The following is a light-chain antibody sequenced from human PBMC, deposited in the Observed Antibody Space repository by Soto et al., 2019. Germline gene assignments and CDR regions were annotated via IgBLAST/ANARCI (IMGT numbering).Light chain of an antibody. Sequence: QSVLTQPPSASGSPGQSVTISCTGTSSDINGYDYVSWYQQHPGKAPKVLIYEINKRPAGVPDRFSGSRSGSTASLTVSGLQAEDEADYYCISYAGSNKRVFGGGTNLTVL. CDR3: ISYAGSNKRV. J-gene: IGLJ3*02. V-gene: IGLV2-8*01. CDR2: EIN. CDR1: SSDINGYDY.